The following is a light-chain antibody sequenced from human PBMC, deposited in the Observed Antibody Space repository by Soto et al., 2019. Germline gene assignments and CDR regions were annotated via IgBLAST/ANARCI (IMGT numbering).Light chain of an antibody. V-gene: IGKV3-20*01. CDR3: LQYGRSGT. CDR1: QIVSNNY. CDR2: GAS. Sequence: ETGVTKWRGTRPPCPCERASLCGRASQIVSNNYLAWYLQNPGQAPRLLIYGASNRATGIPDRFSVSGSVTDFTLAIIRLEPEHFAVYIGLQYGRSGTVGPGTKVDIK. J-gene: IGKJ1*01.